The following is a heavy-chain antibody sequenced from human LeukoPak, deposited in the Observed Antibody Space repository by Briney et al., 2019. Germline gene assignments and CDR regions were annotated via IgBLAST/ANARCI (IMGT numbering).Heavy chain of an antibody. J-gene: IGHJ4*01. CDR3: AKDRDSYGDYVLGY. CDR2: ISGSGGST. Sequence: GGSLRLSCAASGFTFNNYAMTRVCQAPGKGLEWVSAISGSGGSTYYADSVKGRFTVSRDNSKNTLYLQMSSLRAEDTAVYYCAKDRDSYGDYVLGYWGQGTLVTVSS. CDR1: GFTFNNYA. D-gene: IGHD4-17*01. V-gene: IGHV3-23*01.